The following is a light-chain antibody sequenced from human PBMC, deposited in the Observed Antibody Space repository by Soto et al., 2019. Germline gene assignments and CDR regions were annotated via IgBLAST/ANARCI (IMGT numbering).Light chain of an antibody. CDR3: QQYGSSPRT. CDR2: VAS. J-gene: IGKJ2*01. V-gene: IGKV3-20*01. CDR1: QSVSSSY. Sequence: EIVLTQSPGTLSLSPGERATLSCRASQSVSSSYLAWYQQKPGQAPRLLIYVASSSATGVTDRFRGSGSGTDFPLTISRLEPEDFTVSYCQQYGSSPRTFGQGTKLEIK.